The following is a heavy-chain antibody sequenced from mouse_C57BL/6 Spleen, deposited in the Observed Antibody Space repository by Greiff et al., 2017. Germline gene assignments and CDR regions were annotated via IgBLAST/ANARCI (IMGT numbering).Heavy chain of an antibody. CDR2: ISSGGSYT. V-gene: IGHV5-6*02. D-gene: IGHD1-1*01. J-gene: IGHJ3*01. CDR1: GFTFSSYG. CDR3: ARHRYYGSSSGWFAY. Sequence: DVMLVESGGDLVKPGGSLKLSCAASGFTFSSYGMSWVRQTPDKRLEWVATISSGGSYTYYPDSVKGRFTISRDNAKNTLYLQMSSLKSEDTAMYYCARHRYYGSSSGWFAYWGQGTLVTVSA.